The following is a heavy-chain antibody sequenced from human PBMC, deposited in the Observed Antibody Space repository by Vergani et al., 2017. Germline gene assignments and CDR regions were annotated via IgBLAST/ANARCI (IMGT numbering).Heavy chain of an antibody. CDR1: GFTFSSYA. Sequence: EVQLLESGGDLVQPGGSLRLSCAASGFTFSSYAMSWVRQAPGKGLEWVSAISGSGGSTYYADSVKGRFTISRDNSKNTLYLQMNSLRAEDTAVYYCAKVLRVGALYYYYGMDVWGQGTTVTVSS. V-gene: IGHV3-23*01. D-gene: IGHD1-26*01. J-gene: IGHJ6*02. CDR3: AKVLRVGALYYYYGMDV. CDR2: ISGSGGST.